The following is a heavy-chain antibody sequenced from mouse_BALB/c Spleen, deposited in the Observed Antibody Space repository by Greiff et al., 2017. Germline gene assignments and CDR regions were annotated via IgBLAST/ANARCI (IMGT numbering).Heavy chain of an antibody. CDR3: ARHDYGNYRYFDV. CDR1: GFTFSSYT. V-gene: IGHV5-12-2*01. D-gene: IGHD2-1*01. CDR2: IRNGGGST. Sequence: EVKLVESGGGLVQPGGSLKLSCAASGFTFSSYTMSWVRQTPEKRLEWVAYIRNGGGSTYYPDTVKGRFTISRDNAKNTLYLQMSSLKSEDTAMYYCARHDYGNYRYFDVWGAGTTVTVSS. J-gene: IGHJ1*01.